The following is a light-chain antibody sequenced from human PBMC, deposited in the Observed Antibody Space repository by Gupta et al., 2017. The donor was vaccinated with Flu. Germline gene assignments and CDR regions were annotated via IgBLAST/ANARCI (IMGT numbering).Light chain of an antibody. V-gene: IGLV1-47*01. CDR3: AVWDDSLSGWV. CDR2: RNN. Sequence: QFVLTQPPSASGTPGQRVPISCSGSSSNIGSNYVYWYQQLPGAAPTLLIYRNNQRPSGVTDRFSGSKSGTSASLAINGLRSDDEADYYCAVWDDSLSGWVFGGGTKLTVL. J-gene: IGLJ3*02. CDR1: SSNIGSNY.